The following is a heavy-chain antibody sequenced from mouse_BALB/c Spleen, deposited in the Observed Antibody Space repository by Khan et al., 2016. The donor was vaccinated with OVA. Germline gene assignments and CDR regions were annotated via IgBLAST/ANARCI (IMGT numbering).Heavy chain of an antibody. D-gene: IGHD1-1*01. CDR1: GFTFSNYA. CDR3: ARHNYGPFAF. CDR2: ISSVSTYT. Sequence: EVELVESGGGLVKPGGSLKVSCAASGFTFSNYAMSWVRQTPEKRLEWVATISSVSTYTYYPDSVKGRFTISRDNAKDTLYLQMSSWRSEDTAMYYCARHNYGPFAFWGQGTLVTVSA. J-gene: IGHJ3*01. V-gene: IGHV5-9-3*01.